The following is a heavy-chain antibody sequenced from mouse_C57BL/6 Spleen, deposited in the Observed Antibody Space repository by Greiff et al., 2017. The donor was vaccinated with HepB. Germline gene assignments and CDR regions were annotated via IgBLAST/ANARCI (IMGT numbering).Heavy chain of an antibody. CDR2: ISSGGSYT. V-gene: IGHV5-6*01. CDR1: GFTFSSYG. J-gene: IGHJ2*01. CDR3: ARATVVATRYFDY. D-gene: IGHD1-1*01. Sequence: EVKLMESGGDLVKPGGSLKLSCAASGFTFSSYGMSWVRQTPDKRLEWVATISSGGSYTYYPDSVKGRFTISRDNAKNTLYLQMSSLKSEDTAMYYCARATVVATRYFDYWGQGTTLTVSS.